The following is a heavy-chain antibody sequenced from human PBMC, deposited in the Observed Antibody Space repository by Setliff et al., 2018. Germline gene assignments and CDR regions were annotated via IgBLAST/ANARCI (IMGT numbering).Heavy chain of an antibody. CDR3: MRQVGGGLWYFDY. J-gene: IGHJ4*02. V-gene: IGHV4-38-2*01. Sequence: PSATLSLTCAVSGLSISGEYYWGWIRQPPGGGPEWIGIIYHDGRAYYSTSLKSRVNLSLDMSKTQFSLHLNSVTAADTAVYYCMRQVGGGLWYFDYWGQGILVTVSS. CDR2: IYHDGRA. CDR1: GLSISGEYY. D-gene: IGHD2-15*01.